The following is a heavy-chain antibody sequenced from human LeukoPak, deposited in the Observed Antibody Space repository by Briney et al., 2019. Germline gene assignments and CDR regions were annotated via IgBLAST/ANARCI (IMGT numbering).Heavy chain of an antibody. CDR3: ARQQCNGGSCYSRAIWFDP. CDR2: IYYTGNT. D-gene: IGHD2-15*01. CDR1: GGSISSSSYH. V-gene: IGHV4-39*01. J-gene: IGHJ5*02. Sequence: SETLSLTCTVSGGSISSSSYHWGWIRQPPGKGLEWIASIYYTGNTYYNPSLKSRVTISVDTSKNQFSLNLNSVTAADTAMYYCARQQCNGGSCYSRAIWFDPWGQGTLVTVSS.